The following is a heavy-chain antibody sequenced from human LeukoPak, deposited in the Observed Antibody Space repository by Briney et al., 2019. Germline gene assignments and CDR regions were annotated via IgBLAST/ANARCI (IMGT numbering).Heavy chain of an antibody. J-gene: IGHJ4*02. Sequence: ASVKVSCKASGYTSTGYYMHWVRQAPGQGLEWMGWINPNSGGTNYAQKFQGRVTMTRDTSTSTAYMELSRLRSDDTAVYYCARGGLRQQLVLHYWGQGTLVTVSS. V-gene: IGHV1-2*02. CDR1: GYTSTGYY. CDR2: INPNSGGT. D-gene: IGHD6-13*01. CDR3: ARGGLRQQLVLHY.